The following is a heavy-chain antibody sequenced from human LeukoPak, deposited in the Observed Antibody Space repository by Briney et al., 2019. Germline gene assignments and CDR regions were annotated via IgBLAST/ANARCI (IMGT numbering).Heavy chain of an antibody. CDR3: AGDQIIVATILDYYYGMDV. D-gene: IGHD5-12*01. Sequence: GGSLRLSCAASGFIVSSNYMSWVRQPPGKGLEWVSIIYTDGSTYYADSVKGRFTISRDNSKNTLYLQMSSLRAEDTAVYYCAGDQIIVATILDYYYGMDVWGQGTTVTVSS. V-gene: IGHV3-53*01. CDR1: GFIVSSNY. J-gene: IGHJ6*02. CDR2: IYTDGST.